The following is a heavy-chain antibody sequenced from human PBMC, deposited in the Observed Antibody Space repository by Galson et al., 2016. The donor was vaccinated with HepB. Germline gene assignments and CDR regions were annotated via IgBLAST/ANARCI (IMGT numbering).Heavy chain of an antibody. D-gene: IGHD3-10*01. CDR1: GFTFSDFV. J-gene: IGHJ4*02. CDR2: IKQEGSEK. CDR3: ARGRLTMVRGLNGYYFDL. V-gene: IGHV3-7*03. Sequence: SLRLSCAASGFTFSDFVMTWVRQAPGKGLEWVANIKQEGSEKFYVDSLKGRLTISRDNAKNSLFLQMSSLRADDTAAYYCARGRLTMVRGLNGYYFDLWGQGTLVTVSS.